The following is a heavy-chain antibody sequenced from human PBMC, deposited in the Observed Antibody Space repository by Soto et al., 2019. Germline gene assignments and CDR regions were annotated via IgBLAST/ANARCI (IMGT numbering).Heavy chain of an antibody. V-gene: IGHV4-59*01. CDR2: IYYSGST. D-gene: IGHD3-16*01. CDR3: ARTLDYGHMDV. CDR1: GGPISSYY. J-gene: IGHJ6*03. Sequence: ETLSLTCTVSGGPISSYYWSWIRQPPGKGLEWIGYIYYSGSTNYNPSLKSRVTISVDTSKNQFSLKLSSVTAADTAVYYCARTLDYGHMDVWGKGTTVTVSS.